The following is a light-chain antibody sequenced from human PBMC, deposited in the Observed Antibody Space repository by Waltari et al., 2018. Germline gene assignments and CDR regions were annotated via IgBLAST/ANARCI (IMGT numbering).Light chain of an antibody. J-gene: IGLJ1*01. V-gene: IGLV2-14*03. CDR3: CSYTNSGTRV. CDR2: EGD. CDR1: SSDICGYVY. Sequence: QSPLTQPASVSASPGQSITISCTGTSSDICGYVYASWYQQHPGRAPKPIIYEGDKRPSGISGRFSGSKSGNTASLTISGLQPEDEADYYCCSYTNSGTRVFGTGTKVTVL.